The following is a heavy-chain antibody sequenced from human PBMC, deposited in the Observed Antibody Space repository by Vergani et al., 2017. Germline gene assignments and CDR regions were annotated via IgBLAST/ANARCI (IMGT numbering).Heavy chain of an antibody. J-gene: IGHJ6*03. CDR1: GGSISSSSYY. V-gene: IGHV4-39*01. CDR3: ATARQRVQLERRRVGYYYMDV. D-gene: IGHD1-1*01. Sequence: QLQLQESGPGLVKPSETLSLTCTVSGGSISSSSYYWGWIRQPPGKGLEWIGSFYSSGRTYYNPSLKSRVTISGDTASIQFSLKLSSVTAADTAVYYCATARQRVQLERRRVGYYYMDVWGKGTTVTVSS. CDR2: FYSSGRT.